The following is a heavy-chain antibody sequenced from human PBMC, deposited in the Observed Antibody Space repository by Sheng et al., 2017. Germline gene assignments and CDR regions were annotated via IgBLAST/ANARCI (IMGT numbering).Heavy chain of an antibody. CDR2: INHSGST. CDR3: ARAHRIDSYGYGGRAKRPYYFDY. CDR1: GGSFSGYY. Sequence: QVQLQQWGAGLLKPSETLSLTCAVYGGSFSGYYWSWIRQPPGKGLEWIGEINHSGSTNYNPSLKSRVTISVDTSKNQFSLKLSSVTAADTAVYYCARAHRIDSYGYGGRAKRPYYFDYWGQEPWSPSPQ. D-gene: IGHD5-18*01. J-gene: IGHJ4*01. V-gene: IGHV4-34*01.